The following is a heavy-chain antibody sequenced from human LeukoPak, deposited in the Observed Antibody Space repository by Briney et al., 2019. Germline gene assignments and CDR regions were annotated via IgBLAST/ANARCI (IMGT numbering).Heavy chain of an antibody. CDR2: IYYSGST. Sequence: PSGTLSLTCAVSGGSISNSNWWSWVRQAPGKGLEWIGSIYYSGSTYYNPSLKSRVTISVDTSKNQFSLKLSSVTAADTAVYYCARDRRVELAAGTLIYYYGMDVWGQGTTVTVSS. CDR1: GGSISNSNW. CDR3: ARDRRVELAAGTLIYYYGMDV. V-gene: IGHV4-4*02. J-gene: IGHJ6*02. D-gene: IGHD6-13*01.